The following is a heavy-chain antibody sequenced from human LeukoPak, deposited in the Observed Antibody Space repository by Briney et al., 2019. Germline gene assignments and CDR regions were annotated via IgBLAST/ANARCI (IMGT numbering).Heavy chain of an antibody. CDR3: ARIRRDGYNARYYFDY. CDR1: GYTFTSYA. Sequence: ASVKVSCKASGYTFTSYAMHWVRQAPGQRLEWMGWINAGNGNTKYSQKFQGRVTITRDTSASTAYMELSSLRSEDTAVYYCARIRRDGYNARYYFDYWGQGTLVTVSS. V-gene: IGHV1-3*01. CDR2: INAGNGNT. D-gene: IGHD5-24*01. J-gene: IGHJ4*02.